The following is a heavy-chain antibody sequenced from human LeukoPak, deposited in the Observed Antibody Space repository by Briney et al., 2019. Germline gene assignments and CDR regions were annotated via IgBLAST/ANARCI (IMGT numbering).Heavy chain of an antibody. D-gene: IGHD2-15*01. CDR3: AKLLSVVDQSDY. V-gene: IGHV3-30*18. CDR2: ISYDGSDK. J-gene: IGHJ4*02. CDR1: GFTFSSYG. Sequence: GGSLRLPCVAPGFTFSSYGIHWVRQAPGKGLEWVAVISYDGSDKYYADSVKGRFTISRDNSKNTLYLQMNSLRAEDTAVYYCAKLLSVVDQSDYWGQGTLVTVSS.